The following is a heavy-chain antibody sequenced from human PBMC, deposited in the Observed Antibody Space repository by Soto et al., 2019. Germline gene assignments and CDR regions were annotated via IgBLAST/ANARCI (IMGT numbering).Heavy chain of an antibody. CDR2: IIPMFGTA. CDR3: ARGWGYDSSDYYYAY. V-gene: IGHV1-69*01. Sequence: QVQLVQSGAEVRKPGSSVKVSCKASGGTFSRHAISWVRQAPGQGLEWMGGIIPMFGTANHAQKFQGRVTIIADESTSTAYMEVSSLRSEDTAIYYCARGWGYDSSDYYYAYWGQGTVVIVSS. D-gene: IGHD3-22*01. CDR1: GGTFSRHA. J-gene: IGHJ4*02.